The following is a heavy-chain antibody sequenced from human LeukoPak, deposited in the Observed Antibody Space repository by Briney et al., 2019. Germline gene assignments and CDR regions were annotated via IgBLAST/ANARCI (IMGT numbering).Heavy chain of an antibody. CDR3: ARNARGFHY. D-gene: IGHD1-1*01. CDR1: GGSFSGYY. CDR2: INHSGST. J-gene: IGHJ4*02. V-gene: IGHV4-34*01. Sequence: SETLSLTCAVYGGSFSGYYWSWIRQPPGKGLGWIGEINHSGSTNYNPSLKSRVTISVDTSKNQFSLKLSSVTAADTAVYYCARNARGFHYWGQGTLVTVSS.